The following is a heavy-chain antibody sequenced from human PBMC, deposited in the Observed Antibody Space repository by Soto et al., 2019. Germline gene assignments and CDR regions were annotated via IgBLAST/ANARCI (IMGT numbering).Heavy chain of an antibody. D-gene: IGHD3-16*01. Sequence: QVQLVESGGGVVQPGRSLRLSCAASGFTFSSYGMHWVRQAPGKGLEWVAVISYDGSNKYYADSVKGRFTISRDNSTITLYLEMNSLRAEDTAVFYCAKDLTPFWWIDVFYAMDVWGQGTTVTVSS. J-gene: IGHJ6*02. CDR2: ISYDGSNK. CDR1: GFTFSSYG. V-gene: IGHV3-30*18. CDR3: AKDLTPFWWIDVFYAMDV.